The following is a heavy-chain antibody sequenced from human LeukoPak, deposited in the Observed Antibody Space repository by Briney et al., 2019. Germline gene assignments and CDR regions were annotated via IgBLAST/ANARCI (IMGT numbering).Heavy chain of an antibody. CDR3: ARRAAGTYYYYGMDV. CDR1: GYSFTSYW. D-gene: IGHD6-13*01. V-gene: IGHV5-51*01. CDR2: IYPGDSDT. Sequence: GESLKISCKGSGYSFTSYWIGWVRQMPGKGLEWMGIIYPGDSDTRYSPSFQGQVTISADKSISTAYLQWSSLKASDTAMYYCARRAAGTYYYYGMDVWGQGTTVTVFS. J-gene: IGHJ6*02.